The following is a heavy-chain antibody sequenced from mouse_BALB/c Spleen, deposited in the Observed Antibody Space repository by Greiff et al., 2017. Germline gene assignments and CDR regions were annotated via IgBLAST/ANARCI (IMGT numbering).Heavy chain of an antibody. CDR1: GYTFTSYY. V-gene: IGHV1S56*01. CDR3: GKYFDV. Sequence: QVQLQQPGAELVKPGASVKLSCKASGYTFTSYYIHWVKQRPGQGLEWIGWIYPGNGNTKYNEKFKGKATLTADKSSSTAYMQLSSLTSEDSAVYYCGKYFDVWGAGTTVTVSS. CDR2: IYPGNGNT. J-gene: IGHJ1*01.